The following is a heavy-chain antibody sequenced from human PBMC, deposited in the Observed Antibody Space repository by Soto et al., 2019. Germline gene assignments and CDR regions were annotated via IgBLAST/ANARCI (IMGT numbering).Heavy chain of an antibody. CDR1: GFTFNSYS. J-gene: IGHJ4*02. Sequence: GGSLRLSCVVSGFTFNSYSMDWVRQAPGKGLEWVSYITSGSSTIHYADSVKGRFTISRDNAKNSVFLQMNSLRVEHTAVYYCVRDAGSLGYWGQGTLVTVSS. V-gene: IGHV3-48*01. D-gene: IGHD3-10*01. CDR3: VRDAGSLGY. CDR2: ITSGSSTI.